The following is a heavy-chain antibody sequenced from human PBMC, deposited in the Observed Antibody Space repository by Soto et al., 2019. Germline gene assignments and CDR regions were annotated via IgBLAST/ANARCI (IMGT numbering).Heavy chain of an antibody. Sequence: QLQLQESGPGLVKPSETLSLSCTVSGGSITSSFYWGWIRQPPGKGLEWIGSIYGTGNTYYNPSLKGRVTISADTSKNQFYLNLISVTAADTAVYYCRSISRYSTDVWGQGATVTVSS. V-gene: IGHV4-39*01. J-gene: IGHJ6*02. CDR2: IYGTGNT. CDR3: RSISRYSTDV. CDR1: GGSITSSFY. D-gene: IGHD6-13*01.